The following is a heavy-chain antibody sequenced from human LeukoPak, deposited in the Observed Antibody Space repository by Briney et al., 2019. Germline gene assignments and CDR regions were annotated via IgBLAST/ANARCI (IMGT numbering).Heavy chain of an antibody. V-gene: IGHV3-64*01. D-gene: IGHD2-15*01. CDR2: ISSNGGST. CDR1: GFTFSSYA. CDR3: ACLAAIDY. J-gene: IGHJ4*02. Sequence: GGPLRLSCAASGFTFSSYAMYWVRQAPGKGLECVSAISSNGGSTYYANSVKGRFTISRDNSKNTLYLQMGSLRAEDMAVYYCACLAAIDYWGQGTLVTVSS.